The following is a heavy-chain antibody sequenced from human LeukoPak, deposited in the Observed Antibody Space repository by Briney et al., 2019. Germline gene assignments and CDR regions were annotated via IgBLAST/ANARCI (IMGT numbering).Heavy chain of an antibody. CDR3: ARIARPDYYDSSGYYTPYYFDY. J-gene: IGHJ4*02. V-gene: IGHV5-51*01. CDR2: YYPCCWDT. Sequence: GEFLKISCKGSGYSFTSYCIGLVRQMPGKGPEWVGIYYPCCWDTRYSPSFQGQVTISADKSISTAYLQWSSLKASDTAMYYCARIARPDYYDSSGYYTPYYFDYWGQGTLVTVSS. CDR1: GYSFTSYC. D-gene: IGHD3-22*01.